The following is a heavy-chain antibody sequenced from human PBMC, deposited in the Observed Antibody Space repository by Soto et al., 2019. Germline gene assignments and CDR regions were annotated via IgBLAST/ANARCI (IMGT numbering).Heavy chain of an antibody. Sequence: QVQLVESGGGVVQPARSLTLSCAASGFTFSTYAMHWVRQSPGKGLEWVAVISDDGSNKYYADSVKGRFTISRDNSKNTLYLQMNSLRAEDTAVYYCARDLPYINNRGFGTDYWGQGTLVTVSS. J-gene: IGHJ4*02. CDR1: GFTFSTYA. D-gene: IGHD3-10*01. CDR3: ARDLPYINNRGFGTDY. V-gene: IGHV3-30*04. CDR2: ISDDGSNK.